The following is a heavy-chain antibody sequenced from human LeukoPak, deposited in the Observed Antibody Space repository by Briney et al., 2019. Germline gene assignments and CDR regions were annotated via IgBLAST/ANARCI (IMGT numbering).Heavy chain of an antibody. Sequence: GGSLRLSCAASGFTFSSYLMSWVRQAPGKGLEWVANIKQDGSEKYYVDSVKGRFTTSRDNAKNSLYLQMNSLRAEDTAVYYCARVTMVRGVTVDYWGQGTLVTVSS. V-gene: IGHV3-7*01. D-gene: IGHD3-10*01. CDR1: GFTFSSYL. J-gene: IGHJ4*02. CDR3: ARVTMVRGVTVDY. CDR2: IKQDGSEK.